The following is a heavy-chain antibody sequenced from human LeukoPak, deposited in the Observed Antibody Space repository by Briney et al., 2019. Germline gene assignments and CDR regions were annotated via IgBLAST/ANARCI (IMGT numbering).Heavy chain of an antibody. Sequence: PSETLSLTCTVSGGSISSSSYYWGWIRQPPGKGLQWIGAIYYSGSTYYNPSLKSRVTMSVDTSKNQFSLKLTSVTDADTAVYYCARPFAGTTSPFDYWGQGTLVTVSS. CDR1: GGSISSSSYY. J-gene: IGHJ4*02. CDR2: IYYSGST. D-gene: IGHD1-7*01. CDR3: ARPFAGTTSPFDY. V-gene: IGHV4-39*01.